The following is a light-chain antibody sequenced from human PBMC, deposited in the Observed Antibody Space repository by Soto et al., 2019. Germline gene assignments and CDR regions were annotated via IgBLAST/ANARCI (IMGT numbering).Light chain of an antibody. V-gene: IGLV4-60*03. CDR1: SGHSSYI. CDR3: CSYAGSYTYV. CDR2: LEGSGTY. J-gene: IGLJ1*01. Sequence: QPVLTQSSSASASLGSSVKLTCTLNSGHSSYIIAWHQQQPGKAPRYLMKLEGSGTYNKGNGVPDRFSGSSSGADRYLTISNLQSEDEADYYCCSYAGSYTYVFGTGTKLTVL.